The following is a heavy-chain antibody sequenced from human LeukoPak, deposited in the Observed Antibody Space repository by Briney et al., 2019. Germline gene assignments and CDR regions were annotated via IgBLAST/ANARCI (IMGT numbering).Heavy chain of an antibody. J-gene: IGHJ4*02. CDR3: ARAAYVWGSFAIFGY. D-gene: IGHD3-16*01. CDR2: ISSSSSTI. Sequence: GGSLRLSCAASGFTFSSYSMNWVRQAPGKGLEWVSYISSSSSTIYCADSVKGRFTISRDNAKNSLYLQMNSLRAEDTAVYYCARAAYVWGSFAIFGYWGQGTLVTVSS. V-gene: IGHV3-48*01. CDR1: GFTFSSYS.